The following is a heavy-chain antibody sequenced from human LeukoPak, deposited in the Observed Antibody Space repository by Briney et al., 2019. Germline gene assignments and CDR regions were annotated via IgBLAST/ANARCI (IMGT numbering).Heavy chain of an antibody. V-gene: IGHV1-18*04. J-gene: IGHJ4*02. Sequence: ASVKVSCKASGYTFTGYYMHWVRQAPGQGLEWMGWISVYNGNTNYAQKLQGRVTMTTDTSTSTAYMELRSLRSDDTAVYYCASGGIRWTTSNFPFDYWGQGTLVTVSS. CDR1: GYTFTGYY. CDR3: ASGGIRWTTSNFPFDY. D-gene: IGHD2-15*01. CDR2: ISVYNGNT.